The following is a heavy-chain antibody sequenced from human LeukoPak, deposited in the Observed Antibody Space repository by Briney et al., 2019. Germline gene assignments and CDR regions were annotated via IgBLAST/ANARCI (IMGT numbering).Heavy chain of an antibody. J-gene: IGHJ6*02. CDR2: IYYSGST. CDR1: GGSISSYY. D-gene: IGHD3-10*01. Sequence: PSETLSLTCTVSGGSISSYYWSWIRQPPGKGLEWIGYIYYSGSTNYNPFLKSRVTISVDTSKNQFSLKLSSVTAADTAVYYCARANYGSGYGMDVWGQGTTVTVSS. V-gene: IGHV4-59*01. CDR3: ARANYGSGYGMDV.